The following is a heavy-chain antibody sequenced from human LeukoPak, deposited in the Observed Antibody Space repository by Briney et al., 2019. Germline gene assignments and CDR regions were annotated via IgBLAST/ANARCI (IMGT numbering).Heavy chain of an antibody. Sequence: GGSLRLSCAASGFTFSSYAMHWVRQAPGKGLEWVAVISYDGSNKYYADSVKGRFTISRDNSKNTLYLQMNSLRAEDTAVYYCAKDGGDYGPEWGQGTLVTASS. J-gene: IGHJ4*02. D-gene: IGHD4-17*01. CDR1: GFTFSSYA. CDR2: ISYDGSNK. CDR3: AKDGGDYGPE. V-gene: IGHV3-30-3*01.